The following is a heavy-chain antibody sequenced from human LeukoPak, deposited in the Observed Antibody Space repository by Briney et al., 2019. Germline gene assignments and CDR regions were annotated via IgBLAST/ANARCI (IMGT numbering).Heavy chain of an antibody. V-gene: IGHV4-61*02. J-gene: IGHJ6*03. CDR1: GGSVRRGNYY. CDR3: ARWSGSVTARNYYYMDV. D-gene: IGHD6-6*01. CDR2: IYTSGTT. Sequence: SQTLSLTCTVSGGSVRRGNYYWTWIRQPAGSGLEWIGRIYTSGTTDYNPSLRTRVTISVDASRNQFSLNLSSVTAADTAVYYCARWSGSVTARNYYYMDVWGEGTTVTVSS.